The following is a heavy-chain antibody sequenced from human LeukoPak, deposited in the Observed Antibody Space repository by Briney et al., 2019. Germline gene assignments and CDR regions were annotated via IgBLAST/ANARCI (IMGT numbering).Heavy chain of an antibody. CDR2: ITSGGDT. V-gene: IGHV3-23*01. CDR3: TKCAAGGGSCYGWY. Sequence: GGSLRLSCAASGFTFNSYAMTWVRQAPGKGLEWVSAITSGGDTYYADSVKGRFTISRDNSKNTLYLQMSNLGAEDTAVYHCTKCAAGGGSCYGWYWGQGTLVTVSS. CDR1: GFTFNSYA. D-gene: IGHD2-15*01. J-gene: IGHJ4*02.